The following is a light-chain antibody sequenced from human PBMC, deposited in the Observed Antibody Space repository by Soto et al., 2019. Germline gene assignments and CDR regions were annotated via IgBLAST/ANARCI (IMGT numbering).Light chain of an antibody. Sequence: QSVLTQPPSVSGSPGQSVTISCIGSGSNIGAGYEVHWYQQLPGVAPKLLIFDTINRPSGVPGRFSGSKSGASASLAITGLLPEDEADFFCQSFDTNLNAVLFGGGPQLTVL. CDR3: QSFDTNLNAVL. V-gene: IGLV1-40*01. CDR1: GSNIGAGYE. CDR2: DTI. J-gene: IGLJ2*01.